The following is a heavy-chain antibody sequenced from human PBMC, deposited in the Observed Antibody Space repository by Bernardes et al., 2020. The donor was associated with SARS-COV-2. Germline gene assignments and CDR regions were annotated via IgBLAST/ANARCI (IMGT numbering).Heavy chain of an antibody. CDR3: ARDLWNYFGSGSYYPRARNYGMDV. Sequence: SVKVSCKASGGTFSNHAISWVRQVPGQGLEWMGGIIPIYGTPNYAQKFQGRVTITADESTSTAYMELSSLRSEDTAVYYCARDLWNYFGSGSYYPRARNYGMDVWGQGTTVTVSS. CDR1: GGTFSNHA. J-gene: IGHJ6*02. V-gene: IGHV1-69*13. CDR2: IIPIYGTP. D-gene: IGHD3-10*01.